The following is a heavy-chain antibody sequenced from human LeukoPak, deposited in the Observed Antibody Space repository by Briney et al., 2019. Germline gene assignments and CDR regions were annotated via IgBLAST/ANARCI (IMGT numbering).Heavy chain of an antibody. CDR2: ISSSSTTI. D-gene: IGHD2-15*01. J-gene: IGHJ4*02. CDR1: GFTFSSYS. Sequence: GGSLRLSCAASGFTFSSYSMNRVRQAPGKGLEWISFISSSSTTIYYADSVKGRFTISRDNAKNSLYLQMNSLRAEDTAVYYCARGYCRGGSCYSGDLFDYWGQGTLVTVSS. CDR3: ARGYCRGGSCYSGDLFDY. V-gene: IGHV3-48*01.